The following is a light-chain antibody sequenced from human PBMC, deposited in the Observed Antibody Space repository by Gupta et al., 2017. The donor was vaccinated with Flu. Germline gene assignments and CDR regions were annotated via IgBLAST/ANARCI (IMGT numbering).Light chain of an antibody. CDR2: SNN. CDR1: SSNIGTNT. V-gene: IGLV1-44*01. Sequence: QSVLTQPPSTSGTPGQRDPISCSGSSSNIGTNTVNWYQQLPGTAPKPLIYSNNQRPSGVPDRVSGSKSGTSASLAISGLQSEDEADYSCAAWDDSLNGWVFGGGTKLTVL. J-gene: IGLJ3*02. CDR3: AAWDDSLNGWV.